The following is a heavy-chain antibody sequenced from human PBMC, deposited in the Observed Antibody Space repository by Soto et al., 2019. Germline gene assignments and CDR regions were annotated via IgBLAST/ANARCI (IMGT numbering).Heavy chain of an antibody. J-gene: IGHJ6*02. CDR2: ISGSGGST. Sequence: SLRLSCAASGFTFSSYAMSWVRQAPGKGLEWVSAISGSGGSTYYADSVKGRFTISRDNSKNTLYLQMNSLRAEDTAVYYCAKDRSVDTAMVYYYYYYGMDVWGQGTTVTVSS. D-gene: IGHD5-18*01. V-gene: IGHV3-23*01. CDR3: AKDRSVDTAMVYYYYYYGMDV. CDR1: GFTFSSYA.